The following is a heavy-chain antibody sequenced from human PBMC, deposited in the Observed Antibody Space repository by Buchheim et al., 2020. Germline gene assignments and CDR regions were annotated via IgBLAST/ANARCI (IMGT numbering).Heavy chain of an antibody. Sequence: QVQLVQSGAEVKKPGASVKVSCKASGYTFTSYDINWVRQANGQGLEWMGWMNPNSGNTDYAQKFQGRVTMTRNTSISTAYMELSRLRSEDTAVYYCARGGFGSSGWRYYYYDYGMDVWSQGTT. V-gene: IGHV1-8*01. CDR1: GYTFTSYD. J-gene: IGHJ6*02. D-gene: IGHD6-19*01. CDR2: MNPNSGNT. CDR3: ARGGFGSSGWRYYYYDYGMDV.